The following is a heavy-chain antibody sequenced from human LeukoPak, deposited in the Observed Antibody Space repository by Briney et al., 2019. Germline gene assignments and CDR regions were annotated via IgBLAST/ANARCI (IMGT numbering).Heavy chain of an antibody. CDR1: GFTFSSYA. CDR2: ISSSGGST. V-gene: IGHV3-23*01. CDR3: AREVGCYYDTSGYCNFDY. Sequence: GGSLRLSCAASGFTFSSYAMSWVRQAPGKGLEWVSAISSSGGSTYYADSVKGRFTISRDNSKNTLYLQMNSLGAEDTAVYYCAREVGCYYDTSGYCNFDYWGQGTLVTVSS. J-gene: IGHJ4*02. D-gene: IGHD3-22*01.